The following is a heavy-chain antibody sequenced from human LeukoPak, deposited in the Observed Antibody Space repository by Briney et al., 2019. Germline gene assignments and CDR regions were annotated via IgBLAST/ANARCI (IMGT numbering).Heavy chain of an antibody. CDR1: GGSISSGGYY. CDR3: ARDNYYGSGSYYGVQA. CDR2: IYYSGST. Sequence: PSQTLSLTCTVSGGSISSGGYYWSWIRQHPGKGLEWIGYIYYSGSTYYNPSLKSRVTISVDTSKNQFSLKLSSVTAADTAVYYYARDNYYGSGSYYGVQAWGQGTLVTVSS. V-gene: IGHV4-31*03. J-gene: IGHJ5*02. D-gene: IGHD3-10*01.